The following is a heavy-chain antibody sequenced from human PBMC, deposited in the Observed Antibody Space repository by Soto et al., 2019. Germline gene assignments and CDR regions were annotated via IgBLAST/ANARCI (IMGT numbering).Heavy chain of an antibody. CDR2: ISAYNGNT. Sequence: AASVKVSCKASGYTFTNYGISWVRQAPGQGLEWMGWISAYNGNTNYAQKLQGRVTMTTDTSTSTAYMELRSLRSDDTAVYYCARPKYDCSGGSCYLGYFQHWGQGTLVTVSS. V-gene: IGHV1-18*04. CDR3: ARPKYDCSGGSCYLGYFQH. D-gene: IGHD2-15*01. CDR1: GYTFTNYG. J-gene: IGHJ1*01.